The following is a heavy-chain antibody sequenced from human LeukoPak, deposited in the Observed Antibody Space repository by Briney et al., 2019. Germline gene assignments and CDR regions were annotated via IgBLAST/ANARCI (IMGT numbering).Heavy chain of an antibody. CDR3: ARDAIIGRAAAPTYYYYYMDV. CDR2: ITCGGSNK. V-gene: IGHV3-30*04. J-gene: IGHJ6*03. Sequence: GGSLRLSCAASGFTFSSYAMHWVRQAPGKGLKWVAVITCGGSNKYYADSVKGRFTISRDNSKNTLYLQMNSLRAEDTAVYYCARDAIIGRAAAPTYYYYYMDVWGKGTTVTVSS. CDR1: GFTFSSYA. D-gene: IGHD6-13*01.